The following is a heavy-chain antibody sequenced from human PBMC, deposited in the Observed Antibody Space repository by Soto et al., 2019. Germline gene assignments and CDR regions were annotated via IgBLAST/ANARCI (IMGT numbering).Heavy chain of an antibody. CDR3: ARGRYCLTGRCFPNWFDS. V-gene: IGHV4-30-4*01. CDR1: GASISSGDYF. Sequence: SETLSLTCTVSGASISSGDYFWSWIRQSPGKGLQWIGYIYDSATTYYNPSFESRVAISVDTSKSQFSLNVTSVTAADTAVYFCARGRYCLTGRCFPNWFDSWGQGALVTVS. J-gene: IGHJ5*01. D-gene: IGHD7-27*01. CDR2: IYDSATT.